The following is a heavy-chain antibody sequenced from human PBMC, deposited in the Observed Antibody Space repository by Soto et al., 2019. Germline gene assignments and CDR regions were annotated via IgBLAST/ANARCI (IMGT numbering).Heavy chain of an antibody. V-gene: IGHV1-18*04. Sequence: ASVKVSCKASGYTFTSYGISWVRQAPGQGLEWMGWISAYNGNTNYAQKLQGRVTMTTDTSTSTAYMELRSPRSDDTAVYYCARGSVGYYYDSSGNFDYWGQGSLVTVSS. CDR3: ARGSVGYYYDSSGNFDY. CDR2: ISAYNGNT. CDR1: GYTFTSYG. J-gene: IGHJ4*02. D-gene: IGHD3-22*01.